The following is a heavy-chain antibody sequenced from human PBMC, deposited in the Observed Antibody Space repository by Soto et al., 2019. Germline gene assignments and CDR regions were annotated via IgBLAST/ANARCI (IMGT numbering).Heavy chain of an antibody. V-gene: IGHV3-33*01. CDR2: IYYDGSNR. Sequence: GGSLRLSCAASGFTFGTYAMHWVRQAPGKGLEWVAVIYYDGSNRYYGDAVRGRFTISRDNSKSTLYLQMSSLRAEDTAVYYCARAFCTNGVCYYFFDYWGHGTLVTVSS. CDR3: ARAFCTNGVCYYFFDY. CDR1: GFTFGTYA. D-gene: IGHD2-8*01. J-gene: IGHJ4*01.